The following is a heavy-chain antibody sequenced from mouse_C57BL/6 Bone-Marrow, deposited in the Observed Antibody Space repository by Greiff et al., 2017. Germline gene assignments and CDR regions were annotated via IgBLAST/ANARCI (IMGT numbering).Heavy chain of an antibody. J-gene: IGHJ4*01. D-gene: IGHD1-1*01. CDR3: ARRATTVVATGGYYYAMDY. CDR2: IDPSDSYT. Sequence: VQLQQPGAELVRPGTSVKLSCKASGYTFTSYWMHWVKQRPGQGLEWIGVIDPSDSYTNYNQKFKGKATLTVDTSSSTAYMQLSSLTSEDSAVYYCARRATTVVATGGYYYAMDYWGQGTSVTVSS. CDR1: GYTFTSYW. V-gene: IGHV1-59*01.